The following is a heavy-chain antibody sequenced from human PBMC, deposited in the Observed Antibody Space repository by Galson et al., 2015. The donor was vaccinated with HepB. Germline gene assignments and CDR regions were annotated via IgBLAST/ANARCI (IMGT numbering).Heavy chain of an antibody. D-gene: IGHD6-19*01. CDR1: GGTFSSND. V-gene: IGHV1-69*04. Sequence: SVKVSCKASGGTFSSNDITWVRQGPGQGLEWMGRIIPILAIANYAQKFQDRVTITADKSTSTAYMELSRVTSEDTAVYYCARWHSSGWYEWGQGARVTVSS. J-gene: IGHJ4*02. CDR2: IIPILAIA. CDR3: ARWHSSGWYE.